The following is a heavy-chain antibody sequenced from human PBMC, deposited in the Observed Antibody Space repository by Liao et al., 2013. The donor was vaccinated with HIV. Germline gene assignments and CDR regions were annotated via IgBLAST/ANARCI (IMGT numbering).Heavy chain of an antibody. CDR3: AREGGDIVVVPAAFDY. CDR2: IYYSGST. J-gene: IGHJ4*02. D-gene: IGHD2-2*01. CDR1: GGSISSGDYY. V-gene: IGHV4-30-4*08. Sequence: QVQLQESGPGLVKPSETLSLTCTVSGGSISSGDYYWSWIRQPPGKGLEWIGYIYYSGSTYYNPSLKSRVTISVDTSKNQFSLKLSSVTAADTAVYYCAREGGDIVVVPAAFDYWGQGTLVTVSS.